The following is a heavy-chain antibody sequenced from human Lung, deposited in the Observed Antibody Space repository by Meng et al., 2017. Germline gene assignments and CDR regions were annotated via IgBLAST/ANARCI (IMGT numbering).Heavy chain of an antibody. CDR3: TWDDKAVSVY. D-gene: IGHD1-26*01. J-gene: IGHJ4*02. CDR2: IKSNTDGGTA. Sequence: VHLVESGGDLVKSGGSLRLSCAASGFYFNNAWMSWVRQAPGKGLEWVGRIKSNTDGGTAEYAAPVTGRFTISRDDSKSTLYLQMSGLRIDDTGVYYCTWDDKAVSVYWGQGTLVTVSS. V-gene: IGHV3-15*01. CDR1: GFYFNNAW.